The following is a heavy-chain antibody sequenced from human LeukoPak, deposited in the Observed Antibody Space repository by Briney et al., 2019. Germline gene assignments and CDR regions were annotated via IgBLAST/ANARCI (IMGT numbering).Heavy chain of an antibody. V-gene: IGHV1-69*13. Sequence: SVKVSCKASGGTFSSYSISWVRQAPGQGLEWMGGIIPIFGTANYAQKFQGRVTITADESTSTAHMELSSLRSEDTAVYYCARSKALRLDDIYYWGQGTLVTVSS. J-gene: IGHJ4*02. D-gene: IGHD3-9*01. CDR2: IIPIFGTA. CDR3: ARSKALRLDDIYY. CDR1: GGTFSSYS.